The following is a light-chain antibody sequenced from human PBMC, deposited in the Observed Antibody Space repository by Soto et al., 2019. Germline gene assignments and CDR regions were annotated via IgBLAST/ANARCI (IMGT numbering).Light chain of an antibody. CDR1: QSVSSNY. Sequence: EIVLTQSPATLSLSPGERATLSCRASQSVSSNYLAWYQQKPGQAPRLLIYGASSRATGVPDRFSASGSGTDFTLTVSSLAPEDFAVYYCQQYGSSRFTFGPGTKVDIK. CDR2: GAS. CDR3: QQYGSSRFT. J-gene: IGKJ3*01. V-gene: IGKV3-20*01.